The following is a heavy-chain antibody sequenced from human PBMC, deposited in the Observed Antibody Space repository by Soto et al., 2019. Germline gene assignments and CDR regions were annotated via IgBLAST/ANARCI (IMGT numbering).Heavy chain of an antibody. CDR1: GGSFSGYY. Sequence: QVQLQQWGAGLLKPSETLSLTCAVYGGSFSGYYWSWIRQPPGKGLEWIGEINHSGSTNYNPSLKSRVTISVDTSKNQFSLKLSSVTAADTAVYYCARGGVYSSGWYGWFTYNWFDPWGQGTLVTVSS. J-gene: IGHJ5*02. CDR3: ARGGVYSSGWYGWFTYNWFDP. D-gene: IGHD6-19*01. V-gene: IGHV4-34*01. CDR2: INHSGST.